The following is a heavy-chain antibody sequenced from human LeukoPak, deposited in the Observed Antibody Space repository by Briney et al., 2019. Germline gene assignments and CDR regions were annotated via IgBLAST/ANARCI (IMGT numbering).Heavy chain of an antibody. J-gene: IGHJ4*02. CDR3: ARDRGHYYDSSGYEYGGYYFDY. Sequence: GGSLRLSCAASGFTFSSYGMHWVRQAPGKGLEWVAFIRYDGSNKYYADSVKGRFTISRDNSKNTLYLQMNSLRAEDTAVYYCARDRGHYYDSSGYEYGGYYFDYWGQGTLVTVSS. CDR2: IRYDGSNK. CDR1: GFTFSSYG. D-gene: IGHD3-22*01. V-gene: IGHV3-30*02.